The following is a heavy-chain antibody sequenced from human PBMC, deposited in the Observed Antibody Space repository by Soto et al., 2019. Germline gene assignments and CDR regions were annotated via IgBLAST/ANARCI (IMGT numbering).Heavy chain of an antibody. Sequence: SETLSLTRAVSGGTISSSNWWSWVRQPPGKGLEWIGYIYYSGSTNYNPSLKSRVTISVDTSKNQFSLKLSSVTAADTAVYYCARLTYYYGSGSSNWFDPWGQGTLVTVSS. D-gene: IGHD3-10*01. CDR2: IYYSGST. CDR1: GGTISSSNW. J-gene: IGHJ5*02. CDR3: ARLTYYYGSGSSNWFDP. V-gene: IGHV4-4*02.